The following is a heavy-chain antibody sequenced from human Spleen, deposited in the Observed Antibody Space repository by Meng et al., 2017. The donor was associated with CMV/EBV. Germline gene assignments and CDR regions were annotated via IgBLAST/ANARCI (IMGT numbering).Heavy chain of an antibody. Sequence: GESLKISCAASGFTFSSYAMSWVRQAPGKGLEWVSVIYSGGSSTYYADSVKGRFTISRDNSKNTLYLQMNSLRAEDTAVYYCAKSRDYFSMGAFDIWGQGTMVTVSS. CDR2: IYSGGSST. CDR3: AKSRDYFSMGAFDI. V-gene: IGHV3-23*03. CDR1: GFTFSSYA. J-gene: IGHJ3*02. D-gene: IGHD2/OR15-2a*01.